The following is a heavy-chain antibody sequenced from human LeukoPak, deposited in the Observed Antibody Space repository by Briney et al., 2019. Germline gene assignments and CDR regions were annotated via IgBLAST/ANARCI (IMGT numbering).Heavy chain of an antibody. CDR1: GGSISNSSYY. D-gene: IGHD1-26*01. CDR3: ARRGVGAAGYFDN. J-gene: IGHJ4*02. V-gene: IGHV4-39*01. CDR2: INYSGNT. Sequence: SETLSLTCIVSGGSISNSSYYWSWIRQPPGKGLEWIGSINYSGNTYYNPSLKSRVIMSVDTSKNQFSLKLSSVTAADTAVYYCARRGVGAAGYFDNWGQGTLVTVSS.